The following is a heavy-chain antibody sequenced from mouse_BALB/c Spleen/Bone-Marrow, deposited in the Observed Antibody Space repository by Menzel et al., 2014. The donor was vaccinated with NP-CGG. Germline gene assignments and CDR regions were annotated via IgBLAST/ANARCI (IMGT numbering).Heavy chain of an antibody. Sequence: EVQLAESGAGLVKPGGSLKLSCATSGFTFSDYYMYWVRQTPEKRLEWVAYISNGGGSTYYPDTVKGRFTISRDNAKNTLYLQMSRLKSEDTAMYYCARPLYDGYYVAYWGQGTLVTVSA. CDR1: GFTFSDYY. CDR3: ARPLYDGYYVAY. D-gene: IGHD2-3*01. V-gene: IGHV5-12*02. CDR2: ISNGGGST. J-gene: IGHJ3*01.